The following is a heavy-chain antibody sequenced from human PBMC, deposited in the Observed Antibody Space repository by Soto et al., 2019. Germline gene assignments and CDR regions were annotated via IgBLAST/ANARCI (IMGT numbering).Heavy chain of an antibody. CDR2: ISSSSSSK. D-gene: IGHD3-3*02. Sequence: EVQLVESGGGLVQPGGSLRLSCAASGFTFSTYNMNWVRQAPGKGLEWVSYISSSSSSKYYADSVKGRFTISRDNAKNSLYLQMNSLRDEDTAVYYCAREPIFGVAPWGQGTLVTVSS. CDR1: GFTFSTYN. J-gene: IGHJ5*02. V-gene: IGHV3-48*02. CDR3: AREPIFGVAP.